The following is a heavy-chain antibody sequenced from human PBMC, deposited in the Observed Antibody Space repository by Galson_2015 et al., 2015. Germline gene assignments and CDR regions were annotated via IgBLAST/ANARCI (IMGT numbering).Heavy chain of an antibody. CDR2: ISGSGGST. CDR3: AKDLSWNDPGDAFDI. CDR1: GFTFSSYA. Sequence: SLRLSCAASGFTFSSYAMSWVRQAPGKGLEWVSAISGSGGSTYYADSVKGRFTIPRDNFKNTLYLQMNSLRAEDTAVYYCAKDLSWNDPGDAFDIWGQGTMVTVSS. D-gene: IGHD1-1*01. J-gene: IGHJ3*02. V-gene: IGHV3-23*01.